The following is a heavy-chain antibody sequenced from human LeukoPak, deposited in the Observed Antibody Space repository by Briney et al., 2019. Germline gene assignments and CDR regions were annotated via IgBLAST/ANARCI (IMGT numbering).Heavy chain of an antibody. J-gene: IGHJ6*02. V-gene: IGHV3-30*04. CDR2: ISYDGSNK. Sequence: GGSLRLSCAASGFTFSSYAMHWVRQAPGKGLEWVAVISYDGSNKYYADSVKGRFTISRDNSKSTLYLQMNSLRAEDTAVYYCAKAESVDYYDSSGPYYGMDVWGQGTTVTVSS. CDR3: AKAESVDYYDSSGPYYGMDV. CDR1: GFTFSSYA. D-gene: IGHD3-22*01.